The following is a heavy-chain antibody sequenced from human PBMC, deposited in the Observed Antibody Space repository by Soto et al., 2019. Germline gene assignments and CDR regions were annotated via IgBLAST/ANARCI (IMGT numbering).Heavy chain of an antibody. D-gene: IGHD3-22*01. CDR2: KYHSGST. CDR1: GGSISSGDYY. CDR3: ARIVVVHDAFDI. J-gene: IGHJ3*02. Sequence: PSETLSLTCTVSGGSISSGDYYGCWIRQHPGEGLEWIGYKYHSGSTYYNPSLRSRGTISIDTSENQFSLKLSSVTAADTAVYYCARIVVVHDAFDIWGQVTIVTVSS. V-gene: IGHV4-31*03.